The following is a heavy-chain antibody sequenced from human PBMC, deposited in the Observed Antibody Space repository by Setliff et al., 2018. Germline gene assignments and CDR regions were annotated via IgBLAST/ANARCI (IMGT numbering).Heavy chain of an antibody. Sequence: GGSLRLSCAASGFTFSSYGMSWVRQAPGKGLEWVANIKQDGSDKYYVDSVKGRFTISRDNAKNSLYLQMNSLRAEDTAVYYCARLRKDYGDYYYFDYWGQGTLVTVSS. V-gene: IGHV3-7*01. CDR3: ARLRKDYGDYYYFDY. CDR2: IKQDGSDK. D-gene: IGHD4-17*01. CDR1: GFTFSSYG. J-gene: IGHJ4*02.